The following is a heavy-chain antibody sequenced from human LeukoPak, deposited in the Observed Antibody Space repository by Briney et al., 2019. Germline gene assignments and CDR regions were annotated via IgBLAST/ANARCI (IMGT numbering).Heavy chain of an antibody. Sequence: RSLRHSCTAPGFTLGDYAMRWVRQAPGKVLEWVAFIRAKVNGGTAEYAASVQDSFTISRDDSKSIVYLQLDNLKTEDIGVYYCCRQNTIFDFWGQGALVTVSS. CDR3: CRQNTIFDF. J-gene: IGHJ4*02. CDR2: IRAKVNGGTA. D-gene: IGHD1/OR15-1a*01. V-gene: IGHV3-49*04. CDR1: GFTLGDYA.